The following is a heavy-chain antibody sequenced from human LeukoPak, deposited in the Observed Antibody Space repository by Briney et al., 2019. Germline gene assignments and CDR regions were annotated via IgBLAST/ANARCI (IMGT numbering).Heavy chain of an antibody. J-gene: IGHJ6*02. V-gene: IGHV1-69*04. D-gene: IGHD4-17*01. CDR3: ARDLVGDSPDYYYGMDV. Sequence: SVKVSCKASGGTFSSYAISWVRQAPGQGLEWMGRIIPIFGIANYAQKFQGRVTITADKSTSTAYMELSSLRSEDTAVYYCARDLVGDSPDYYYGMDVWGQGTTVTASS. CDR1: GGTFSSYA. CDR2: IIPIFGIA.